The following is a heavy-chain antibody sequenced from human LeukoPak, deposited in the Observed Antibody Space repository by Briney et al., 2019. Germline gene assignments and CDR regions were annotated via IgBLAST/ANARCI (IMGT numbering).Heavy chain of an antibody. CDR3: ARSTMVGAKWYFDY. J-gene: IGHJ4*02. V-gene: IGHV4-61*05. Sequence: PSETLSLTCTVSGGSISSSSYYWGWIRQPPGKGLEWIGYIYYSGSTNYNPSLKSRVTISVDTSKNQFSLKLSSVTAADTAVYYCARSTMVGAKWYFDYWGQGTLVTVSS. CDR2: IYYSGST. D-gene: IGHD3-10*02. CDR1: GGSISSSSYY.